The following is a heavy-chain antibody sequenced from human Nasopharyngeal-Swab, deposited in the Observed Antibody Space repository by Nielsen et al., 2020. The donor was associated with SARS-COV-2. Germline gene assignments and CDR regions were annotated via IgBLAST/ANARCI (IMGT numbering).Heavy chain of an antibody. CDR1: GFTFNIYA. CDR2: ISASGGST. CDR3: AKDDVVRGDAFDI. V-gene: IGHV3-23*01. Sequence: GESLKISCMASGFTFNIYAMAWVRRTPGRGLQWVSGISASGGSTYYTDSVKGRFAVSRDNSRNTLYLQMHSLRVEDTALYYCAKDDVVRGDAFDIWGQGTMVTVPS. J-gene: IGHJ3*02. D-gene: IGHD3-10*01.